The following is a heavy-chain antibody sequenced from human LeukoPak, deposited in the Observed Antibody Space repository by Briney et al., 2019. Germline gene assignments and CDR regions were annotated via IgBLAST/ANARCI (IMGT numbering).Heavy chain of an antibody. CDR2: INHSGST. J-gene: IGHJ4*02. CDR1: GGSFSGYY. V-gene: IGHV4-34*01. D-gene: IGHD6-13*01. Sequence: SETLSLTCAVYGGSFSGYYWSWIRQPPGKGLEWIGEINHSGSTNYNPSLKSRVTISVDTSKNQFSLKLSSVTAADTAVYYCARVPYSRDDYCGQGTLVTVSS. CDR3: ARVPYSRDDY.